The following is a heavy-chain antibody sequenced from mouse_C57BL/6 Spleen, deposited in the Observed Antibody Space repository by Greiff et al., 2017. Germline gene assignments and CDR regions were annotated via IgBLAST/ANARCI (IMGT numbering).Heavy chain of an antibody. CDR3: ARYGNWYLDV. Sequence: VQLQQPGAELVRPGSSVKLSCKASGYTFTSYWMHWVKQRPIQGLEWIGNIDPSDSETHYNQKFKDKATLTVDKSSSTAYMRLSSLTSEDSAVYYWARYGNWYLDVWGTGTTVTVSS. V-gene: IGHV1-52*01. CDR2: IDPSDSET. D-gene: IGHD1-1*02. J-gene: IGHJ1*03. CDR1: GYTFTSYW.